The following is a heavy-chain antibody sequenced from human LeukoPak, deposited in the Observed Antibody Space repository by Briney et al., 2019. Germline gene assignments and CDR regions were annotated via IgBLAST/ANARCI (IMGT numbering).Heavy chain of an antibody. D-gene: IGHD5-18*01. CDR1: GFXLSFHE. J-gene: IGHJ6*02. Sequence: GGSLRLSCAASGFXLSFHEMNWVRQAPGKGLEWVSYITSSGRTIYYADSVRGRFTISRDSAKNSLFLQMNSLRAEDTAVYYCARGDGYGFSNYAVDVWGQGTTVTVSS. V-gene: IGHV3-48*03. CDR2: ITSSGRTI. CDR3: ARGDGYGFSNYAVDV.